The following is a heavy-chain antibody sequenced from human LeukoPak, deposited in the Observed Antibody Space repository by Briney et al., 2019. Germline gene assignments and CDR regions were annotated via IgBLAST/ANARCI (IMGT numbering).Heavy chain of an antibody. CDR1: GGSISSGGYY. D-gene: IGHD6-19*01. CDR3: ARVMVKAGTLDY. J-gene: IGHJ4*02. V-gene: IGHV4-31*03. CDR2: IYYSGST. Sequence: SKTLSLTCTVSGGSISSGGYYWSWIRQHPGKGLEWIGYIYYSGSTYYNPSLKSRVTISVDTSKNQFSLKLSSVTAADTAVYYCARVMVKAGTLDYWGQGTLVTVSS.